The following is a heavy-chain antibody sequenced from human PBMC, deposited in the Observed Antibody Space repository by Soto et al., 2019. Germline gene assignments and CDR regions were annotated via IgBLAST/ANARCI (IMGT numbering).Heavy chain of an antibody. CDR2: INTYNGNT. J-gene: IGHJ4*02. Sequence: ASVKVSCEARGYTFTCYGMCWLRQAPGQGLEWMGWINTYNGNTNHAQKLQGRVTMTTDTSTSTAYMELRSLRSDDTAVYYCARYLGVTGGNDYWGQGTLVTVSS. V-gene: IGHV1-18*01. CDR1: GYTFTCYG. CDR3: ARYLGVTGGNDY. D-gene: IGHD2-8*02.